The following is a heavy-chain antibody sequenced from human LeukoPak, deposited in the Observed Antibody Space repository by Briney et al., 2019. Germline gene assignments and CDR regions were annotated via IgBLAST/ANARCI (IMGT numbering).Heavy chain of an antibody. Sequence: GGSLRLSCAASGFTFSGSAMHWVRQASGKGLEWVGRIRSKANSYATAYAASVKGRFTISRDDSKNTAYLQMNSLKTEDTAVYYCTVRRSGGSCYYAELDYWGQGTLVTVSS. CDR1: GFTFSGSA. CDR2: IRSKANSYAT. V-gene: IGHV3-73*01. CDR3: TVRRSGGSCYYAELDY. D-gene: IGHD2-15*01. J-gene: IGHJ4*02.